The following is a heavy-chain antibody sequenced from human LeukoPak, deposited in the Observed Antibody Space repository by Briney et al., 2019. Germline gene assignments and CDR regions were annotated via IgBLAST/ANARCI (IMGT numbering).Heavy chain of an antibody. CDR2: ISSSSSTI. V-gene: IGHV3-48*02. J-gene: IGHJ4*02. CDR3: ARDLCSGCPLGY. CDR1: GFTFSSYS. Sequence: GGSLRLSRVAAGFTFSSYSMRWVRQAPGKGLEWVSYISSSSSTIYYADSVKGRFTISRDNAKNSLYLQMNSLRDEDTAVYYCARDLCSGCPLGYWGQGTLVTVSS. D-gene: IGHD6-19*01.